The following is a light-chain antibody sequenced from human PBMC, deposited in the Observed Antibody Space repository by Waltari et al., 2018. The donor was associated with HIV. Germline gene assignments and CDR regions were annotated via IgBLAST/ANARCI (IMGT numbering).Light chain of an antibody. CDR2: EVT. V-gene: IGLV2-8*01. CDR3: SSYAGSNTLI. J-gene: IGLJ2*01. Sequence: HSALTQPPSASGSPGHSVTIPCSGTSSDVGAYTYVSWYQQHPGKAPKLIIYEVTKRPSGVPDRFSASKSGNTASLTVSGLQTDDEADYYCSSYAGSNTLIFGGGTNLIVL. CDR1: SSDVGAYTY.